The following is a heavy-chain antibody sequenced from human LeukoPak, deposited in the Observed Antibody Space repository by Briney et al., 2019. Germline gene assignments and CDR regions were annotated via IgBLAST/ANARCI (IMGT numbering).Heavy chain of an antibody. CDR3: TRHRQYDADVFDI. D-gene: IGHD2-8*01. CDR2: ISYSGST. CDR1: GGSLSSYY. Sequence: SETLSLTCIVSGGSLSSYYWSWIRQPPGKGQGWIGYISYSGSTKYNPSLKSRVTISIDTSKKQFSLNLSSVTAADTAVYYCTRHRQYDADVFDIWGQGTMVTVSS. V-gene: IGHV4-59*08. J-gene: IGHJ3*02.